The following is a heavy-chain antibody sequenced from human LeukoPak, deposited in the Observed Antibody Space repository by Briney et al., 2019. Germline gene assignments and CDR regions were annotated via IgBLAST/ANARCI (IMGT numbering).Heavy chain of an antibody. CDR3: GTVYSGYDLRQFDY. Sequence: ASVKVSFKASGGTFSSYAISWVRQAPGQGLEWMGGIIPIFGTANYAQKFQGRVTITADESTSTAYMELSSLRSEDTAVYYCGTVYSGYDLRQFDYWGQGTLVTVSS. CDR1: GGTFSSYA. CDR2: IIPIFGTA. V-gene: IGHV1-69*13. D-gene: IGHD5-12*01. J-gene: IGHJ4*02.